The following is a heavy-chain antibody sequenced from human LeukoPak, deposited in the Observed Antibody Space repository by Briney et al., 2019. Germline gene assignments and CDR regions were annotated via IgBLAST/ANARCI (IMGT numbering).Heavy chain of an antibody. D-gene: IGHD6-13*01. J-gene: IGHJ4*02. CDR1: GFTVTNTY. Sequence: GGSLRLSCAASGFTVTNTYMSWVRQAPGKGLEWVSVIYSDGTPYYADFVKGRFTISRDDFKNTLYLQMNSLRAEDTAVYYCVKSHSSSWSVLDCWGQGTLVTVSS. CDR2: IYSDGTP. V-gene: IGHV3-53*01. CDR3: VKSHSSSWSVLDC.